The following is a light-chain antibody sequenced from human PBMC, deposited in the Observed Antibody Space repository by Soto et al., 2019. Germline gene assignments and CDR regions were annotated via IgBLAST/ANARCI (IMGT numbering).Light chain of an antibody. CDR2: DAT. CDR1: QSVSSSY. J-gene: IGKJ5*01. CDR3: QQYSSSPIT. V-gene: IGKV3-20*01. Sequence: EIVLTQSPATLSLSPVERATLSCRASQSVSSSYLAWYQQKPGQAPRLVIYDATNRATGIPDRFSGGGSGTDFSLTISRLDPEDFAVYYCQQYSSSPITFGQGTRLEIK.